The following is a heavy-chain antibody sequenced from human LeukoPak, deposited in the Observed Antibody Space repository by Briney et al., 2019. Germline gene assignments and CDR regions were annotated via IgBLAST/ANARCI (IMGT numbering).Heavy chain of an antibody. V-gene: IGHV4-59*08. D-gene: IGHD6-13*01. J-gene: IGHJ5*02. CDR2: IYYSGST. CDR3: ARLSSWYVGWFDP. CDR1: GGSISSYY. Sequence: PSETLSLTCTVSGGSISSYYWSWLRQPPGKGLEWIGYIYYSGSTNYNPSLKSRVTISVDTSKNQFSLKLSSVTAADTAVYYCARLSSWYVGWFDPWGQGTLVTVSS.